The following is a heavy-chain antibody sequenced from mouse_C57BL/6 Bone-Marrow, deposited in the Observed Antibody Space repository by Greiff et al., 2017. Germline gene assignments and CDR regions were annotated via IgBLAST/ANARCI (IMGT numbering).Heavy chain of an antibody. V-gene: IGHV5-2*01. D-gene: IGHD2-5*01. CDR3: ARHSNLSRWYFDV. CDR1: EYEFPSHD. CDR2: INSDGGST. J-gene: IGHJ1*03. Sequence: VQLKQSGGGLVQPGESLKLSCESNEYEFPSHDMSWVRKTPEKRLELVAAINSDGGSTYYPDTMERRFIISRDNTKKTLYLQMSSLRSEDTALYYCARHSNLSRWYFDVWGTGTTVTVSS.